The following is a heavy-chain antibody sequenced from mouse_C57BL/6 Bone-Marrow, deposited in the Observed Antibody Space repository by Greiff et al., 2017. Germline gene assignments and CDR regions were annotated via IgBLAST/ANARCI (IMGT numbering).Heavy chain of an antibody. V-gene: IGHV1-18*01. D-gene: IGHD4-1*02. CDR1: GYTFTDYN. J-gene: IGHJ4*01. Sequence: EVQLQESGPELVKPGASVKIPCKASGYTFTDYNMDWVKQSHGKSLEWIGDINPNNGGTIYNQKFKGKATLTVDKSSSTAYMELRSLTSEDTAVYYCARLPTFYYAMDYWGQGTSVTVSS. CDR3: ARLPTFYYAMDY. CDR2: INPNNGGT.